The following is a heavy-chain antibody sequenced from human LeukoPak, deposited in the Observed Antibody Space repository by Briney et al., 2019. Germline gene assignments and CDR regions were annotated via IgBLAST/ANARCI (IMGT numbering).Heavy chain of an antibody. Sequence: GGSLRLSCAASGFTFRNYVMHWGRQAPGKGLEWVAGISQDGSTQYYADSVKGRFTMSRDNSKNTVHLQINSLRAEDTALYYCARENSAFDIWGHGTMVTVSS. CDR3: ARENSAFDI. D-gene: IGHD4-23*01. CDR2: ISQDGSTQ. J-gene: IGHJ3*02. CDR1: GFTFRNYV. V-gene: IGHV3-30*04.